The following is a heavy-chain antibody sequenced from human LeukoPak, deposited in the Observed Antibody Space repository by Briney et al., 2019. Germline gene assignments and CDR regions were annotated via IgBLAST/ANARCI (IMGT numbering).Heavy chain of an antibody. D-gene: IGHD1-26*01. J-gene: IGHJ3*02. CDR2: IYLRGNT. CDR1: GGSISSSNW. CDR3: ARIPVGATIGAFDI. V-gene: IGHV4-4*02. Sequence: SGTLSLTCAISGGSISSSNWWTWVRQPPGKGLEWVGEIYLRGNTNYNPSLESRVTISVDESKTQLSLRLESVTAADTAVYYCARIPVGATIGAFDIWGQGTMVTVSS.